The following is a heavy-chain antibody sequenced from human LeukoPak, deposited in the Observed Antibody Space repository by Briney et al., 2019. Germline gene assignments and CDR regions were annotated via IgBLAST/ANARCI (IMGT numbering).Heavy chain of an antibody. Sequence: GGSLRLSCAGSGFIFRDYWLTWVRQAPGKGLERVANINPDGSDKNYVDSLKGRFTIFRDNAKNLLFLQMNSLRVEDTAVYYCAGPPQAGPFDYWGQGTLVTASS. V-gene: IGHV3-7*01. CDR1: GFIFRDYW. CDR2: INPDGSDK. D-gene: IGHD6-19*01. CDR3: AGPPQAGPFDY. J-gene: IGHJ4*02.